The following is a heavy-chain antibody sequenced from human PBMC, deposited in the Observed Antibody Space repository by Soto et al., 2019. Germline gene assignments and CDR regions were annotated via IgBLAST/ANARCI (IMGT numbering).Heavy chain of an antibody. Sequence: AGGSLRLSCAASGFTFSSYAMSWVRQAPGKGLEWVSAISGSGGSTYYADSVKGRFTISRDNSKNTLYLQMNSLRAEDTAVYYCAKSGVRGVIIRYFDYWGQGTLVTVSS. J-gene: IGHJ4*02. CDR1: GFTFSSYA. CDR2: ISGSGGST. D-gene: IGHD3-10*01. CDR3: AKSGVRGVIIRYFDY. V-gene: IGHV3-23*01.